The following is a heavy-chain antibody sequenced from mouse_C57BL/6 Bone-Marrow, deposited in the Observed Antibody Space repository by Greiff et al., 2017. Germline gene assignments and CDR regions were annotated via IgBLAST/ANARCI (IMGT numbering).Heavy chain of an antibody. V-gene: IGHV1-78*01. CDR3: ERPGSNYGLDY. D-gene: IGHD1-1*01. CDR2: IYPRDGST. CDR1: GYTFTDHT. Sequence: VKLVESDAELVKPGASVKISCKVSGYTFTDHTIHWMKQRPEQGLEWIGYIYPRDGSTKYNEKFKGKATLTAAKSSSTAYMQLNSLTSEDSAVYFCERPGSNYGLDYWGQGTTLTVSS. J-gene: IGHJ2*01.